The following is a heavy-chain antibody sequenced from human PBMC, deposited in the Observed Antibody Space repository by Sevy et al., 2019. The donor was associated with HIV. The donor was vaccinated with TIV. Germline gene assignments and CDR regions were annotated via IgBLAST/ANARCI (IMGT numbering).Heavy chain of an antibody. D-gene: IGHD3-3*01. Sequence: RGESLKISCKGSGYSFTSYWIGWVRQMPGKGLEWMGIIYPGDSDTRYSPSFQGQVTISADKSISTAYLQWSSLKASDTAMYYCAGHVTGSGESYYDFWSGYYTGFLYYYYGMDVWGQGTTVTVSS. CDR3: AGHVTGSGESYYDFWSGYYTGFLYYYYGMDV. V-gene: IGHV5-51*01. CDR1: GYSFTSYW. J-gene: IGHJ6*02. CDR2: IYPGDSDT.